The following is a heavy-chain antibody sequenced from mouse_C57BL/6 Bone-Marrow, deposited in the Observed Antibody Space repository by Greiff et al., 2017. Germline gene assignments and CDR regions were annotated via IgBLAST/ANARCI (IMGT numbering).Heavy chain of an antibody. CDR3: ARRGLYGSLWYFDV. CDR1: GYAFSSSW. D-gene: IGHD1-1*01. Sequence: VKLQESGPELVKPGASVKISCKASGYAFSSSWMNWVKQRPGKGLEWIGRIYPGDGDTNYNGKFKGKATLTADKSSSTAYMQLSSLTSEDSAVYFCARRGLYGSLWYFDVWGTGTTVTVSS. J-gene: IGHJ1*03. CDR2: IYPGDGDT. V-gene: IGHV1-82*01.